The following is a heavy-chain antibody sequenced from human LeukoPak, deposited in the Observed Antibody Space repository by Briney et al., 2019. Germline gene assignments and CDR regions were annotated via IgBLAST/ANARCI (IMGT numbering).Heavy chain of an antibody. J-gene: IGHJ4*02. CDR1: GFTFSSYW. V-gene: IGHV4-31*02. Sequence: LRLSCAASGFTFSSYWMHWIRQHPGKGLEWIGYIYYSGSTYYNPSLKSRVTISVDTSKNQFSLKLSSVTAADTAVYYCAREYYYDSSGYHRPYYFDYWGQGTLVTVSS. CDR3: AREYYYDSSGYHRPYYFDY. CDR2: IYYSGST. D-gene: IGHD3-22*01.